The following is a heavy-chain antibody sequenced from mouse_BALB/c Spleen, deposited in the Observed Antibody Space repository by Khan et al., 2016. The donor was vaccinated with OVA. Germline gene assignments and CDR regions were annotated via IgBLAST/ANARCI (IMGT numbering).Heavy chain of an antibody. Sequence: EVELVESGGDLVKPCGSLNLSCAASGFTFSSYSMSWVLQTPPKKLVGCASISSDGDYTYYPHSVKGRFTISRDNAKNTLYLQLSSLKSEDTAMYYCASNLTGSFAYWGQGTLVTVSA. V-gene: IGHV5-6*01. J-gene: IGHJ3*01. CDR1: GFTFSSYS. D-gene: IGHD4-1*01. CDR3: ASNLTGSFAY. CDR2: ISSDGDYT.